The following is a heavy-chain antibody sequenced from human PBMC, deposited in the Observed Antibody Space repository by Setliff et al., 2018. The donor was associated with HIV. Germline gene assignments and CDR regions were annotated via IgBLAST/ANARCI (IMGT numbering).Heavy chain of an antibody. CDR2: IVAAFGST. D-gene: IGHD3-10*01. Sequence: SVQVSCKASGDTFRVDTISWLRQAPGHGPEWMGGIVAAFGSTTYAQKFQGRVRIVADASTSTVYMELRSLTPEDTAVYYCARDGSGILRGTFDIWGQGTLVTVSS. V-gene: IGHV1-69*13. CDR1: GDTFRVDT. J-gene: IGHJ3*02. CDR3: ARDGSGILRGTFDI.